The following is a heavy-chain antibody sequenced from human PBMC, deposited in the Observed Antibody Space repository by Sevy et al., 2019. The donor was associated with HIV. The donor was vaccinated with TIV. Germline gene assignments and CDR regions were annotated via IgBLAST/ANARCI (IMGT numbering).Heavy chain of an antibody. V-gene: IGHV3-48*02. CDR3: AGVGDFGEYALFDY. CDR1: GFTFSSYS. CDR2: ISSSSTI. D-gene: IGHD3-10*01. J-gene: IGHJ4*02. Sequence: GGSLRLSCAASGFTFSSYSMNWVRQAPGKGLEWVSYISSSSTIYYADSVKGRFTISRDNAKNSLYLQMNSLRDEDTAVYYCAGVGDFGEYALFDYWGQGTLVTVSS.